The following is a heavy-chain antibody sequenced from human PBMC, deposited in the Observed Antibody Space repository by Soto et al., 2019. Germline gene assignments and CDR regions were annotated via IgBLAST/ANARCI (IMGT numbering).Heavy chain of an antibody. Sequence: VSVKVSCKSSGYTFTVYYIHCVRQAPGQGLEWMGWINPNSGGTNYAQKFQGWVTMTRDTSISTAYMELSRLTSDDTAVYYCATACRDGYNCLDYWGQGTLVTVSS. V-gene: IGHV1-2*04. CDR3: ATACRDGYNCLDY. CDR1: GYTFTVYY. CDR2: INPNSGGT. J-gene: IGHJ4*02. D-gene: IGHD5-12*01.